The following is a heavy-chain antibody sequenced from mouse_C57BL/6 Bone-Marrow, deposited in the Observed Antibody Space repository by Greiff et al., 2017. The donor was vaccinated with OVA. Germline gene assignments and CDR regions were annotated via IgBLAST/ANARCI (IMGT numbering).Heavy chain of an antibody. Sequence: EVNLVESGGGLVKPGGSLKLSCAASGFTFSDYGMHWVRQAPEKGLEWVAYISSGSSTIYYADTVKGRFTISRDTAKNTLFLQMTSLRSEDTAMYYCARGDYYGRDYAMDYWGQGTSVTVSS. CDR2: ISSGSSTI. CDR1: GFTFSDYG. D-gene: IGHD1-1*01. J-gene: IGHJ4*01. V-gene: IGHV5-17*01. CDR3: ARGDYYGRDYAMDY.